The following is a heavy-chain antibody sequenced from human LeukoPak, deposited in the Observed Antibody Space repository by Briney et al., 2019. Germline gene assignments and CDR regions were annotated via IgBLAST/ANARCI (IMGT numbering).Heavy chain of an antibody. V-gene: IGHV4-30-4*08. J-gene: IGHJ4*02. Sequence: SETLSLTCTVSGGSISSYYWSWIRQPPGKGLEWIGYIYYSGSTYYNPSLKSRVTISVDTSKNQFSLKLSSVTAADTAVYYCARSNGIPAALLSYWGQGTLVTVSS. CDR3: ARSNGIPAALLSY. CDR2: IYYSGST. CDR1: GGSISSYY. D-gene: IGHD2-2*01.